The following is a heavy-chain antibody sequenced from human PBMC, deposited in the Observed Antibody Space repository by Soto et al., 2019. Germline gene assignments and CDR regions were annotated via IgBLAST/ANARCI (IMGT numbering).Heavy chain of an antibody. J-gene: IGHJ4*02. D-gene: IGHD3-3*01. CDR2: INHSGST. V-gene: IGHV4-34*01. CDR3: ASGDYDFWSGYPKLDY. Sequence: SETLSLTCAVYGGPFSGYYWSWIRQPPGKGLEWIGEINHSGSTNYNPSLKSRVTISVDTSKNQFSLKLSSVTAADTAVYYCASGDYDFWSGYPKLDYWGQGTLVTVSS. CDR1: GGPFSGYY.